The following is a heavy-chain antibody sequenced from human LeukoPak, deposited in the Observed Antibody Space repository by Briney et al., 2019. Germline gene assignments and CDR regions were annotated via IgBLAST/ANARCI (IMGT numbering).Heavy chain of an antibody. CDR2: IYCSGST. CDR1: GGSISSGDYY. CDR3: ARSRWLRLPDY. D-gene: IGHD5-12*01. Sequence: SETLSLTCTVSGGSISSGDYYWSWIRQPPGKGLEWIGYIYCSGSTYYNPSLKSRVTISVDTSKNQFSLKLSSVTAADTAVYYCARSRWLRLPDYWGQGTLVNVSS. V-gene: IGHV4-30-4*08. J-gene: IGHJ4*02.